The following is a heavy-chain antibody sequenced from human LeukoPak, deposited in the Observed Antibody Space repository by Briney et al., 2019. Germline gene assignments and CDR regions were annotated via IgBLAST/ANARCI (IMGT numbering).Heavy chain of an antibody. Sequence: GGSLRLSCEASGFTFSPYYMTWIRQAPGKGLEWVSTISADSCYTHYADSVQGRFTISRDNARNSLYLQMNSLRADDTAFYYCAREVFGRFDSWGQGALVTVSS. CDR2: ISADSCYT. J-gene: IGHJ4*02. CDR3: AREVFGRFDS. V-gene: IGHV3-11*06. CDR1: GFTFSPYY. D-gene: IGHD3-16*01.